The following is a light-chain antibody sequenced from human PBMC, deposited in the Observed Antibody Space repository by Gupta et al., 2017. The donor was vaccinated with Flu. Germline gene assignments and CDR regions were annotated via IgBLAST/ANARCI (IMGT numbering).Light chain of an antibody. Sequence: DTQMTQSPSSLSASVGDRVTISCRASQSISTFLNWYQQKSGEAPNLLIYEASTLQSGVPSRFSGSGSGTDFTLTIASLQPEDFATYFCQQGYRTPYTFGQGTTLEIK. CDR2: EAS. CDR3: QQGYRTPYT. J-gene: IGKJ2*01. V-gene: IGKV1-39*01. CDR1: QSISTF.